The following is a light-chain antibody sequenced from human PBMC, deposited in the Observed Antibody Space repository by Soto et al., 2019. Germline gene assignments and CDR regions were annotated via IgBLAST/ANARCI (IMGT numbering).Light chain of an antibody. Sequence: DIVMTQSPDSLAVSLGERATINCKSSQSVLFSSNSKDYLAWYQQKPGQPPKLLIHWAPTRESGVPDRFSGSGSGTDFTLTIGSLQAEDVAVYYCQHYYSRPLTFGGGTKVEIK. CDR3: QHYYSRPLT. CDR2: WAP. CDR1: QSVLFSSNSKDY. V-gene: IGKV4-1*01. J-gene: IGKJ4*01.